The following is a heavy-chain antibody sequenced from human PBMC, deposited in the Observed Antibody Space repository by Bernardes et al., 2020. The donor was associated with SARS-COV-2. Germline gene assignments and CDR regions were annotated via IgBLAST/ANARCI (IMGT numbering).Heavy chain of an antibody. V-gene: IGHV3-7*01. Sequence: GGSLRLSCVASGFTFSSYWMSWFRQAPGKGLEWVANIMQDGSKKFYVDSVKGRFTISRDNAKNTVYLQMNGLRDNDTSVYYCARRGTSSSFLVGYVDSWGQGILVTVSS. J-gene: IGHJ4*02. CDR2: IMQDGSKK. CDR1: GFTFSSYW. D-gene: IGHD6-13*01. CDR3: ARRGTSSSFLVGYVDS.